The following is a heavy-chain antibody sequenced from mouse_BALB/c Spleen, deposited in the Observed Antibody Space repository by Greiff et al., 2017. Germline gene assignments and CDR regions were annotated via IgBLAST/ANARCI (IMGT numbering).Heavy chain of an antibody. Sequence: EVQLQQSGAELVKPGASVKLSCTASGFNIKDTYMHWVKQRPEQGLEWIGRIDPANGNTKYDPKFQGKATITADKSSSTAYMQLSSPTSEDSAVYYCARGVLRWFDYWGQGTTLTVSS. V-gene: IGHV14-3*02. J-gene: IGHJ2*01. CDR3: ARGVLRWFDY. D-gene: IGHD1-1*01. CDR1: GFNIKDTY. CDR2: IDPANGNT.